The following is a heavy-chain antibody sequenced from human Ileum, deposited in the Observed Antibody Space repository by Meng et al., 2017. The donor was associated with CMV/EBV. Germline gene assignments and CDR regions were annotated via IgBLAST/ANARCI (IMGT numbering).Heavy chain of an antibody. J-gene: IGHJ4*02. CDR1: GDSTTTGNSY. CDR2: IYNSGKT. V-gene: IGHV4-30-4*01. Sequence: QVQLQESGPGLVKPADTRSLIWKGSGDSTTTGNSYWSWIRKSPGKNMEWIGYIYNSGKTDCNPSLKSRVTISIDTSKNQFSLKLTSVTAADTAVYYCARGRVAQDYWGQGTLVTVSS. CDR3: ARGRVAQDY.